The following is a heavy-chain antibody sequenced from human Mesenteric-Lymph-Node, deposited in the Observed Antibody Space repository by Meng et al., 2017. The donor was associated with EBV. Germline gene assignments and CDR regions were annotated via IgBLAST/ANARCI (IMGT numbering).Heavy chain of an antibody. CDR3: AHSGEVVGGNLLQPAFDF. D-gene: IGHD4-23*01. J-gene: IGHJ4*02. Sequence: QITWRGLGATLVKPTKTLRLTCTFSVLSISHTAVSVGWIRKLPGKALEWLALIYWDDDICYSPSLKSRLTITKEASKNQVVFTMNNMDPVDTVTYYCAHSGEVVGGNLLQPAFDFWGQGTLVTVSS. CDR2: IYWDDDI. CDR1: VLSISHTAVS. V-gene: IGHV2-5*02.